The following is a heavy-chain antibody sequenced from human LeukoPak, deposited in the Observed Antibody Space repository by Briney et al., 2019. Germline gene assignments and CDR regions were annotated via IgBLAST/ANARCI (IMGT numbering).Heavy chain of an antibody. J-gene: IGHJ4*02. D-gene: IGHD2-2*02. V-gene: IGHV4-34*01. CDR3: ARASIVVPAAILGTYFDY. CDR1: GGSFSGYY. CDR2: INHSGST. Sequence: PSETLSLTCAVYGGSFSGYYWSWIRQPPGKGLEWIGEINHSGSTNYNPSLKSRVTISVDTSKNQFSLKLSSATAADTAVYYCARASIVVPAAILGTYFDYWGQGTLVTVSS.